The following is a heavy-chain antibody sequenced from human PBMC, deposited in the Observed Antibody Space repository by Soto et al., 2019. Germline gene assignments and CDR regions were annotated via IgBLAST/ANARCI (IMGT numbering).Heavy chain of an antibody. CDR1: GFTFSNAW. CDR3: TTALYCSGGSCYPDY. Sequence: GGSLRLSCAASGFTFSNAWMNWVRQAPGKGLEWVGRIKSKTDGGTTDYAAPVKGRFTISRDDSKNTLYLQMNSLKTEDTAVYYCTTALYCSGGSCYPDYWGQGTLVTVSS. V-gene: IGHV3-15*07. J-gene: IGHJ4*02. D-gene: IGHD2-15*01. CDR2: IKSKTDGGTT.